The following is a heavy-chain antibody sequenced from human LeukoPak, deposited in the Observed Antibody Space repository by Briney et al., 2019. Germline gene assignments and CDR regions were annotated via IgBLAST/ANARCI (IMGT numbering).Heavy chain of an antibody. CDR1: GFTISGIY. J-gene: IGHJ4*02. CDR2: INNGGGT. D-gene: IGHD3-10*01. Sequence: GGSLRLSCAASGFTISGIYMTWVRQAPGKGLEWVSVINNGGGTYYADSVRGRFTIPRDNSKNTMSLQMNSLRAEDTAVYYCARESYDSYDYWGQGTLVTVSS. V-gene: IGHV3-66*01. CDR3: ARESYDSYDY.